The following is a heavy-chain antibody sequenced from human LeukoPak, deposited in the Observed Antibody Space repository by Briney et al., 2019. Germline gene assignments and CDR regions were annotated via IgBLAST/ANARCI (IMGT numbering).Heavy chain of an antibody. D-gene: IGHD1-1*01. J-gene: IGHJ4*02. CDR3: ARRPTTGRRFDY. V-gene: IGHV4-34*01. Sequence: SETLSLTCAVYGGSFSGYYWSWIRQPPGKGLEWIGEINHSGSTNYNPSLKSRVTISVDTSKNQFSLKLSSVTAADTAVYYCARRPTTGRRFDYWGQGTLVTVSS. CDR2: INHSGST. CDR1: GGSFSGYY.